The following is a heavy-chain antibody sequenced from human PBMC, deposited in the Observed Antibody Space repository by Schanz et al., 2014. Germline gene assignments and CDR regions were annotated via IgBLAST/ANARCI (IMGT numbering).Heavy chain of an antibody. Sequence: QVQLQESGPGLVKPSGTLSLTCAVSGVSISSTNWWHWVRQSPEKGLEWIGEISHSGRTTYNPSLKSRAPISVDTSKNQFFLKLSSVAAADTAVYYCARHLAESAAAAFDSWGQGTLVAVSS. CDR2: ISHSGRT. CDR1: GVSISSTNW. J-gene: IGHJ4*02. V-gene: IGHV4-4*02. CDR3: ARHLAESAAAAFDS. D-gene: IGHD2-2*01.